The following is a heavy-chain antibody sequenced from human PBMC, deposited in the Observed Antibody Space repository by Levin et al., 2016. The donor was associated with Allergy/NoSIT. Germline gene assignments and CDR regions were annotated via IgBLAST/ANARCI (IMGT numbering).Heavy chain of an antibody. J-gene: IGHJ5*02. V-gene: IGHV1-18*01. CDR3: ARCRGPCVDTAMVTSFDP. Sequence: ASVKVSCKASDYTFTNDYISWVRQAPGQGIEWMGWIAPYNGNTKYAQKLQGRVTMTTDTSTSTAFMELRSLRSDDTAVYYCARCRGPCVDTAMVTSFDPWGQGTLVTVSS. D-gene: IGHD5-18*01. CDR1: DYTFTNDY. CDR2: IAPYNGNT.